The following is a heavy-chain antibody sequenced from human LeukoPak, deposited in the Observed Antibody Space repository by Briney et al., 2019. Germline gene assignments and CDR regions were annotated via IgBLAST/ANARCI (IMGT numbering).Heavy chain of an antibody. CDR1: GGSISSYY. J-gene: IGHJ5*02. CDR3: ARDTYYDFWSGYSYQPNWFDP. CDR2: IYTSGST. D-gene: IGHD3-3*01. Sequence: SETLSLTCTVSGGSISSYYWSWIRQPAGKGLEWIGRIYTSGSTNYNPSLKSRVTMSVDTSRNQFSLKLSSVTAADTAVYYCARDTYYDFWSGYSYQPNWFDPWGQGTLVTVSS. V-gene: IGHV4-4*07.